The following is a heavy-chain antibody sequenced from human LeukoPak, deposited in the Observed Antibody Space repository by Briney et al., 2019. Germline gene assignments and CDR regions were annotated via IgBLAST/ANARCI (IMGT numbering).Heavy chain of an antibody. CDR2: VSNSGSTV. Sequence: GGSLRLSCVASGFTFSAYYISWIRQAPGKGLEWVSYVSNSGSTVDYVDSVKGRFTISRDNGNNSLYLQMNSLRVEDTAVYYCARARPGAYYDFWSGLGAFDIWGQGTTVTVSS. CDR1: GFTFSAYY. J-gene: IGHJ3*02. V-gene: IGHV3-11*04. CDR3: ARARPGAYYDFWSGLGAFDI. D-gene: IGHD3-3*01.